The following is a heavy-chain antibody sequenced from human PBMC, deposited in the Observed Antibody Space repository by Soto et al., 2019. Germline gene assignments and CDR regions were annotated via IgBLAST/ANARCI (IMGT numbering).Heavy chain of an antibody. D-gene: IGHD6-19*01. CDR1: GGTFSSYA. CDR3: ARPESIAVAGTDYYFDY. Sequence: SVKVSCKASGGTFSSYAISWVRQAPGQGLEWMGGIIPIFGTANYAQKFQGRVTITSDESTSTAYMELSSLRSEDTAVYYCARPESIAVAGTDYYFDYWGQGTLVTVSS. J-gene: IGHJ4*02. CDR2: IIPIFGTA. V-gene: IGHV1-69*13.